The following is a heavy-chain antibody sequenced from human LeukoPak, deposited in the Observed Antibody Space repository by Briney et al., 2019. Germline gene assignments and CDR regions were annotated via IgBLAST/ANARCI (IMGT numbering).Heavy chain of an antibody. CDR2: INPNSGGT. CDR1: GYTFTGYY. V-gene: IGHV1-2*02. J-gene: IGHJ4*02. CDR3: ARVRCSSTSCYIFIY. Sequence: ASVKVSCKASGYTFTGYYMHWVRQAPGQGLEWMGWINPNSGGTNYAQKFQGRVTMTRDTSISTAYMELSRLRSDDTAVYYSARVRCSSTSCYIFIYWRQGTLVTVSS. D-gene: IGHD2-2*02.